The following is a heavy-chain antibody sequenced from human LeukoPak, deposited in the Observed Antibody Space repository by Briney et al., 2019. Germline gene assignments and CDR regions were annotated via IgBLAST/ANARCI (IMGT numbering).Heavy chain of an antibody. CDR2: IRYDGSNK. D-gene: IGHD3-22*01. Sequence: GGSLRLSCAASGFTFSSFGIHWVRQAPGKGLEWVAFIRYDGSNKYYADSVKGRFTISRDNAKNSLYLQMNSLRAEDTAVYYCAVHRFYYDNSGPSWGQGTLVTVSS. CDR3: AVHRFYYDNSGPS. J-gene: IGHJ5*02. V-gene: IGHV3-30*02. CDR1: GFTFSSFG.